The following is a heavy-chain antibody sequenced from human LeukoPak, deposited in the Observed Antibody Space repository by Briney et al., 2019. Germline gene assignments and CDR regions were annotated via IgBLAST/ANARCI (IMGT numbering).Heavy chain of an antibody. V-gene: IGHV1-2*02. D-gene: IGHD4-11*01. CDR1: GYTFTSYD. CDR2: MNPNSGGT. CDR3: ARRYSNYQFDP. J-gene: IGHJ5*02. Sequence: ASVKVSCKASGYTFTSYDINWVRQATGQGLEWMGWMNPNSGGTNYAQKFQGRVTMTRDTSISTAYMELSRLRSDDTAVYYCARRYSNYQFDPWGQGTLVTVSS.